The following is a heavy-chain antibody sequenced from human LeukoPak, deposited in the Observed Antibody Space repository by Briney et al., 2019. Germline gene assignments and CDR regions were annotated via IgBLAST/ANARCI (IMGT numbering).Heavy chain of an antibody. Sequence: QAGGSLRLSCAASGFTFSSYGMHWVRQAPGKGLEWVAVIWYDGGNKYYSDSVKGRFTISRDNSKNTLYLQMNSLRAEDTAVYYCARVLDLSKRGLDAFDIWGQGTMVTVSS. CDR2: IWYDGGNK. CDR3: ARVLDLSKRGLDAFDI. V-gene: IGHV3-33*01. D-gene: IGHD3-16*01. CDR1: GFTFSSYG. J-gene: IGHJ3*02.